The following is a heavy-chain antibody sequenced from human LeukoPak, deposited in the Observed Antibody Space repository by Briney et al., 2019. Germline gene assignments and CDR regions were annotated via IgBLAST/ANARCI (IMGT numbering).Heavy chain of an antibody. D-gene: IGHD3-3*01. CDR2: IWYDGSNK. CDR1: GFTFSSYG. V-gene: IGHV3-33*01. J-gene: IGHJ4*02. Sequence: PGRSLRLSCAASGFTFSSYGVHWVRQAPGKGLEWVAVIWYDGSNKYYADSVKGRFTISRDNSQNTLYLQMNSLRAEDTAVYYCARDGDDFWSGYYQFDYWGQGTLVTVSS. CDR3: ARDGDDFWSGYYQFDY.